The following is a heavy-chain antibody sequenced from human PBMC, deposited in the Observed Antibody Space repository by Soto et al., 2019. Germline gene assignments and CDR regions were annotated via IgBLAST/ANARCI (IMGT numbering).Heavy chain of an antibody. D-gene: IGHD2-15*01. J-gene: IGHJ4*02. V-gene: IGHV4-39*01. CDR2: IYYSGST. CDR1: GGSISSSSYY. CDR3: ARRVVVAAPNTFDY. Sequence: SETLSLTCTVSGGSISSSSYYWGWIRQPPGKGLEWIGSIYYSGSTYYNPSLKSRVTISVDTSKNQFSLKLSSVTAADTAVYYCARRVVVAAPNTFDYWGQGTLVTVSS.